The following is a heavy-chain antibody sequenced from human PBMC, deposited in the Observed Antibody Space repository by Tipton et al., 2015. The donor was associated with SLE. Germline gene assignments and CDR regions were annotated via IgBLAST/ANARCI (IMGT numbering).Heavy chain of an antibody. CDR2: IYSSGST. CDR3: GRGATTWRGAIYGMDV. D-gene: IGHD1-1*01. Sequence: TLSLTCSVSGGSISSHYWIWIRQPPGKGLEWIGNIYSSGSTNYNPSLKSRVTISIDVSKTQFSLKLPSVTAADTAVYYCGRGATTWRGAIYGMDVWGQGTTVTVSS. V-gene: IGHV4-59*08. J-gene: IGHJ6*02. CDR1: GGSISSHY.